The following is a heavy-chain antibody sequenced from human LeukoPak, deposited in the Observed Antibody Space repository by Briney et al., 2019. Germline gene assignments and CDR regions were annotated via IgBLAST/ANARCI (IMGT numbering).Heavy chain of an antibody. J-gene: IGHJ6*02. Sequence: QSGGSLRLSCAASGFTFSTYSMSWVRQAPGKGLEWVSAISGSGGSTYYADSVKGRFTISRDNSKNTLYLQMNSLRAEDTAVYYCAKDLEGKASGSYFLQYYYYYGMDVWGQGTTVTVSS. V-gene: IGHV3-23*01. CDR3: AKDLEGKASGSYFLQYYYYYGMDV. CDR1: GFTFSTYS. CDR2: ISGSGGST. D-gene: IGHD1-26*01.